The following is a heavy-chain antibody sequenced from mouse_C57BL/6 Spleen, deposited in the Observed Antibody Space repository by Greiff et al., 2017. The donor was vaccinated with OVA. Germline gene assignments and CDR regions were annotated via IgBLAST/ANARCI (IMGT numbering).Heavy chain of an antibody. CDR1: GFNIKNTY. J-gene: IGHJ4*01. V-gene: IGHV14-3*01. Sequence: VQLKQSVAELVRPGASVKLSCTASGFNIKNTYMHWVKQRPEQGLEWIGRIDPANGNTKYAPKFQGKATITADTSSNTAYLQLSSLTSEDSAVSDWASAISGYLYWDIDGWGPGTSVTVSS. D-gene: IGHD3-2*02. CDR2: IDPANGNT. CDR3: ASAISGYLYWDIDG.